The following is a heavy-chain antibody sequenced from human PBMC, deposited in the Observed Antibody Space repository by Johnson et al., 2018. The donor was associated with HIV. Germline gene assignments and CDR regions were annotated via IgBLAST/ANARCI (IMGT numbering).Heavy chain of an antibody. D-gene: IGHD5-24*01. Sequence: QVQLVESGGGVVQPGRSLRLSCAASGFTFSSYAMHWVRQAPGKGLEWVANIKQDGSEKYYADSVKGRFTISRDNSKNTLYLQMNSLRAEDTAVYYCAKDWDRWLQPPGDAFDIWGQGTMVTVSS. V-gene: IGHV3-33*06. J-gene: IGHJ3*02. CDR2: IKQDGSEK. CDR3: AKDWDRWLQPPGDAFDI. CDR1: GFTFSSYA.